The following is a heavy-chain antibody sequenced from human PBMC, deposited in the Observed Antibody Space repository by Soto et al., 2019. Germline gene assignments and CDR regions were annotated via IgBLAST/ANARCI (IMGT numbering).Heavy chain of an antibody. D-gene: IGHD3-3*01. CDR3: VLFGVVPEVDY. CDR1: GYSFTSYW. J-gene: IGHJ4*02. CDR2: IDPSDSYT. Sequence: GESLKISCKGSGYSFTSYWISWVRQMPGKGLEWMGRIDPSDSYTNYSPSFQGHVTISADKSISTAYLQWSSLKASDTAMYYCVLFGVVPEVDYWGQGTLVTVSS. V-gene: IGHV5-10-1*01.